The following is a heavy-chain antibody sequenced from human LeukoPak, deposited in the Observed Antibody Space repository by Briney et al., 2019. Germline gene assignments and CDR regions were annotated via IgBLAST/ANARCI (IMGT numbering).Heavy chain of an antibody. CDR2: MNPNSGNT. V-gene: IGHV1-8*01. J-gene: IGHJ4*02. CDR1: GYTFTSYD. CDR3: ARGLGAREDYFDY. D-gene: IGHD3-16*01. Sequence: ASVTVSFKASGYTFTSYDINWVRQASGQGLEWMGWMNPNSGNTGYAQKFQGRVTMTRNTSISTAYMELSSLRSEDTAVYYCARGLGAREDYFDYWGQGTLVTVSS.